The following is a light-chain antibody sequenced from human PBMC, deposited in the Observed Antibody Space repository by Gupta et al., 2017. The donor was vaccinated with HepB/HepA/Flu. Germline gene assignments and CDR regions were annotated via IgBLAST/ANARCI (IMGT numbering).Light chain of an antibody. J-gene: IGKJ2*01. V-gene: IGKV3-20*01. Sequence: DIVLTQSPGSLSLSPGERVTLSCKASQSVSSDHLAWYQQKTGQAPRLLIYGAFNRATGIPDTCSGSGSGTDFTLTISRLEPEDVAVYYWQQDGSSYTFGQGTKLEIK. CDR2: GAF. CDR1: QSVSSDH. CDR3: QQDGSSYT.